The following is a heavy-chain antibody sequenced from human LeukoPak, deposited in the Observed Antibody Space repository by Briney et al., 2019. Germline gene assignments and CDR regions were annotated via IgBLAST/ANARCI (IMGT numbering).Heavy chain of an antibody. CDR2: ISAYNGNT. CDR3: ARDSRWFGDRYYFDY. V-gene: IGHV1-18*01. J-gene: IGHJ4*02. CDR1: GYTFTSYG. D-gene: IGHD3-10*01. Sequence: GASVKVSCKASGYTFTSYGISWVRQAPGQGLEWMGWISAYNGNTNYAQKLQGRVTMTTGTSTSTAYMELRSLRSDDTAVYYCARDSRWFGDRYYFDYWGQGTLVTVSS.